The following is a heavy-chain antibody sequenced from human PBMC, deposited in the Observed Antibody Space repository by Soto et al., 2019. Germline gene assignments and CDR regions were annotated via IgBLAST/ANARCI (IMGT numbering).Heavy chain of an antibody. CDR1: GGSISSYY. V-gene: IGHV4-59*13. Sequence: PSETLSLTCTVSGGSISSYYWSWIRQPPGKGLEWIGYIYYSGSTNYNPSLKSRVTISVDTSKNQFSLRLSSVTAADTAVYYCARASRDCSSTSCYGGMDVWGQGTTVTVSS. CDR2: IYYSGST. J-gene: IGHJ6*02. CDR3: ARASRDCSSTSCYGGMDV. D-gene: IGHD2-2*01.